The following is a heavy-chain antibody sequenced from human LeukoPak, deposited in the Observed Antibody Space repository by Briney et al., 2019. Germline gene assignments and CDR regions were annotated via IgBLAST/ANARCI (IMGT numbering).Heavy chain of an antibody. CDR3: ARDPHYYDSSGYNDY. D-gene: IGHD3-22*01. CDR1: GGSFSGYY. Sequence: SETLSLTXAVYGGSFSGYYWSWIRQPPGKGLEWIGEINHSGSTNYNPSLKSRVTISVDTSKNQFSLKLSSVTAADTAVYYCARDPHYYDSSGYNDYWGQGTLVTVSS. V-gene: IGHV4-34*01. CDR2: INHSGST. J-gene: IGHJ4*02.